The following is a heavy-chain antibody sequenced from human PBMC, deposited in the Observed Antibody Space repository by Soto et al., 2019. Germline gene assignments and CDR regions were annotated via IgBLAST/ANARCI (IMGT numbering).Heavy chain of an antibody. Sequence: EVQLVESGGGLVKPGGSLRVSCAASGFTFSDYSMNWVRQAPGKGLEWLSSITSTGSYIYYADSVKGRFTISRDNAWSSLFLQMNSLRAEDTAMYYCARDPPYSSSWSYFDYWGQGTLVTVSS. CDR3: ARDPPYSSSWSYFDY. J-gene: IGHJ4*02. D-gene: IGHD6-13*01. V-gene: IGHV3-21*01. CDR1: GFTFSDYS. CDR2: ITSTGSYI.